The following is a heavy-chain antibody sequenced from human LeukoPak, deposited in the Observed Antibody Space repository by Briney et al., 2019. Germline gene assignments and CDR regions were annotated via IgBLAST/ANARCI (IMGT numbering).Heavy chain of an antibody. J-gene: IGHJ5*02. CDR1: GGSISSGGYY. CDR3: ASTVPRDNWFDP. D-gene: IGHD4-17*01. CDR2: IYYSGST. Sequence: PSQTLSFTCTVSGGSISSGGYYCSWIRQHPGKGLEWIGYIYYSGSTYYNPSLKSRVTISVDTSKNQFSLKLSSVTAADTAVYYCASTVPRDNWFDPWGQGTLVIVSS. V-gene: IGHV4-31*03.